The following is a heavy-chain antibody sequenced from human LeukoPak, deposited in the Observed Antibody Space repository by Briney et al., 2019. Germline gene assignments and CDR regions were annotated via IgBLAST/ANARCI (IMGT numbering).Heavy chain of an antibody. V-gene: IGHV1-8*01. CDR3: ARGRRDGYNYLFDY. J-gene: IGHJ4*02. Sequence: ASVKVSCKASGYTFTSYDINWVRQATGQGLEWMEWMNPNSGNTGYAQKFQGRVTMTRNTSISTAYMELSSLRSEDTAVYYCARGRRDGYNYLFDYWGQGTLVTVSS. CDR2: MNPNSGNT. D-gene: IGHD5-24*01. CDR1: GYTFTSYD.